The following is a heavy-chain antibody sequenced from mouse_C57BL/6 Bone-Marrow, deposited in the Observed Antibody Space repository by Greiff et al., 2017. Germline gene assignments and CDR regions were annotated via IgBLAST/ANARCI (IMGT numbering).Heavy chain of an antibody. D-gene: IGHD2-1*01. CDR1: GYTFTDYE. V-gene: IGHV1-23*01. J-gene: IGHJ2*01. Sequence: QVQLKESGAELVRPGASVKLSCKASGYTFTDYEMHCVKQTPVHGLEWIGAIDPETCGTDYDEKFKSKATLTVDTSSSTAYMQLSSLTSEDSAVYYCAKSDGNYVDYWSQGST. CDR2: IDPETCGT. CDR3: AKSDGNYVDY.